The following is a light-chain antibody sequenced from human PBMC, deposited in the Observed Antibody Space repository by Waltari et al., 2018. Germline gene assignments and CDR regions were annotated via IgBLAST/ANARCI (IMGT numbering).Light chain of an antibody. CDR3: QQYYSTPPIT. V-gene: IGKV4-1*01. Sequence: DIVLTQSPDSLAVSLGERATINCKSSQSVLYSSTNKNYLAWYQQKPGQPPKLLIYWASTRESGVPDRFSGSGSGAEFTLTISSLHAEDVAVYYCQQYYSTPPITFGQGTRLEIK. CDR1: QSVLYSSTNKNY. J-gene: IGKJ5*01. CDR2: WAS.